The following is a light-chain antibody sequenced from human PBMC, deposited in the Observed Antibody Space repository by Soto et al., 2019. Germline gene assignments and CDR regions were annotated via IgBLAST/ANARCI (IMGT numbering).Light chain of an antibody. V-gene: IGKV3-20*01. J-gene: IGKJ1*01. CDR2: GAS. CDR1: QSVSSSY. CDR3: QQYGSSPQT. Sequence: EIVLTQSPGTLSLSPGERATLSCRASQSVSSSYLAWYQQKPGQAPRLLIYGASSRATGIPDRFSGSGSGTDFTLTISRLEPEEFAVYYCQQYGSSPQTFGQGPKVAIK.